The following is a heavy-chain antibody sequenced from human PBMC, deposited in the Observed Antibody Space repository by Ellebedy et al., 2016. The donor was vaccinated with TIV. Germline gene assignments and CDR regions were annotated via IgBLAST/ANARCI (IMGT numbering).Heavy chain of an antibody. CDR1: GFTFSSYT. Sequence: GESLKISCAASGFTFSSYTMHWVRQAPGKGQEWVSYISDSDTIYYADSVRGRFTISRDKAKKSVYLQMNSLTVEDTAIYYCARDAMLWIFDSWGQGTLVTVSS. V-gene: IGHV3-48*01. D-gene: IGHD2-2*01. CDR3: ARDAMLWIFDS. J-gene: IGHJ4*02. CDR2: ISDSDTI.